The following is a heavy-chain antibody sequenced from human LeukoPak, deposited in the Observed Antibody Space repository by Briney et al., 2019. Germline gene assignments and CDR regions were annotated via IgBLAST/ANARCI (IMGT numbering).Heavy chain of an antibody. CDR3: ARDYCSSTSPYYYYYYMDV. J-gene: IGHJ6*03. Sequence: GGSLRLSCAASGFTFSSYGMSWVAQAPGKGLEWVANIKQDGSEKYYVDSVKGRFTISRDNAKNSPYLQMNSLRAEDTAVYYCARDYCSSTSPYYYYYYMDVWGKGTTVTVSS. V-gene: IGHV3-7*01. D-gene: IGHD2-2*01. CDR1: GFTFSSYG. CDR2: IKQDGSEK.